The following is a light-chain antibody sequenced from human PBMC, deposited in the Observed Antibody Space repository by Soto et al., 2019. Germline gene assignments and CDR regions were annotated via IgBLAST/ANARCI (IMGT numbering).Light chain of an antibody. J-gene: IGKJ2*01. V-gene: IGKV3-20*01. CDR2: GAS. Sequence: EIVLTQSPGTLSLSPGERATLSCRASQSVSSSYLAWYQQKPGQAPRLLIYGASSRATGIPDRFSASGSGTDFTLTISRLEPEDFAVYYCQQYGSSPYTFGQGTKLEL. CDR3: QQYGSSPYT. CDR1: QSVSSSY.